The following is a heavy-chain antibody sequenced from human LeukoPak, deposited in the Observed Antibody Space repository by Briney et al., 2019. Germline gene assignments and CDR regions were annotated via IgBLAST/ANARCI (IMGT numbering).Heavy chain of an antibody. CDR2: ISWDGGST. V-gene: IGHV3-43*01. Sequence: GGSLRLSCAASGFTFDDYTMHWVRQAPGKGLEWVSLISWDGGSTYYADSVKGRFAISRDNSKNTLYLQMSSLRAEDTAVYYCARGAWNSGWSELSDYWGQGTLVTVSS. CDR3: ARGAWNSGWSELSDY. J-gene: IGHJ4*02. CDR1: GFTFDDYT. D-gene: IGHD6-19*01.